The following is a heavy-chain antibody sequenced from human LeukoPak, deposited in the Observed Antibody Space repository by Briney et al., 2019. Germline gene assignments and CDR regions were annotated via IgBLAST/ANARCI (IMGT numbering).Heavy chain of an antibody. CDR2: INHSGST. V-gene: IGHV4-34*01. J-gene: IGHJ4*02. Sequence: PSETLSLTCAVYGGSFGGYYWSWIRQPPGKGLEWIGEINHSGSTNYNPSLKSRVTISVDTSKNQFSLKLSSVTAADTAVYYCARGKRQQLVAGFDYWGQGTLVTVSS. CDR1: GGSFGGYY. D-gene: IGHD6-13*01. CDR3: ARGKRQQLVAGFDY.